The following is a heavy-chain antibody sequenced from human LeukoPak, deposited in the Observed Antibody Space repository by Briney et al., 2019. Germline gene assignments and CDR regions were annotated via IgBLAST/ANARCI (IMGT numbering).Heavy chain of an antibody. J-gene: IGHJ4*02. CDR2: SNGDGSIT. Sequence: PGGSLRLSCAASGFSISGYWMHWVRQAPGKGLVWVSRSNGDGSITAYADSVKGRFTISRDNAKNTLYLQMNSLRAEDTAVYYCARGRAGNYYNHNDYWGQGTLVT. CDR1: GFSISGYW. CDR3: ARGRAGNYYNHNDY. D-gene: IGHD3-10*01. V-gene: IGHV3-74*01.